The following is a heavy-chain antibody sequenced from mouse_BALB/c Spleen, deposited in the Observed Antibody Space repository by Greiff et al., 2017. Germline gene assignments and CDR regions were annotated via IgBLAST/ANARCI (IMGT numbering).Heavy chain of an antibody. J-gene: IGHJ4*01. D-gene: IGHD2-3*01. CDR1: GFTFSSYG. CDR2: ISSGGSYT. V-gene: IGHV5-6*01. CDR3: ARQRGLYDGYFYAMDY. Sequence: DVLLVESGGDLVKPGGSLKLSCAASGFTFSSYGMSWVRQTPDKRLEWVATISSGGSYTYYPDSVKGRFTLSRDNAKNTLYLQMSSLKSEDTAMYYCARQRGLYDGYFYAMDYWGQGPSVTVSS.